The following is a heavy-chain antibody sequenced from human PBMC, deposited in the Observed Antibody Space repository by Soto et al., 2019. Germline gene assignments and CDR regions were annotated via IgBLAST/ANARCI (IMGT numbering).Heavy chain of an antibody. CDR3: ARARGGNFDY. Sequence: QVQLQESGPGLVKPSETLSLTCTVAGGSSSSYYWSWIRQPPVKGLEWIGYIYYSGSTNYNPSLKSRVTISVDTSKNQFSLKLSSVTAADTAVYSCARARGGNFDYWGHGTLVTVSS. J-gene: IGHJ4*01. D-gene: IGHD3-16*01. CDR1: GGSSSSYY. V-gene: IGHV4-59*01. CDR2: IYYSGST.